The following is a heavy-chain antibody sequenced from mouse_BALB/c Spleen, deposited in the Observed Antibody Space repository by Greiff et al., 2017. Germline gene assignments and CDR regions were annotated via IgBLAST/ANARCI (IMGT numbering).Heavy chain of an antibody. Sequence: EVQLVESGGGLVQPGGSLKLSCAASGFTFSSYGMSWVRQTPDKRLELVATINSNGGSTYYPDSVKGRFTISRDNAKNTLYLQMSSLKSEDTAMYYCASINGYYRYFDVWGAGTTVTVSS. V-gene: IGHV5-6-3*01. CDR2: INSNGGST. CDR3: ASINGYYRYFDV. J-gene: IGHJ1*01. CDR1: GFTFSSYG. D-gene: IGHD2-2*01.